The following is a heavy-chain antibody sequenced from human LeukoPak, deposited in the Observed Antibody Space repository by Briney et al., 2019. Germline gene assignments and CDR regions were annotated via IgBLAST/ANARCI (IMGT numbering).Heavy chain of an antibody. CDR2: INPNSGGT. V-gene: IGHV1-2*06. J-gene: IGHJ4*02. D-gene: IGHD3-22*01. Sequence: SVKVSCKASGYTFTGYYMHWVRQAPGQGLEWMGRINPNSGGTNYAQKFQGRVTMTRDTSISTAYMELSRLRSDDTAVYYCARDYYDSSGYSDYFDYWGQGTLVTVSS. CDR1: GYTFTGYY. CDR3: ARDYYDSSGYSDYFDY.